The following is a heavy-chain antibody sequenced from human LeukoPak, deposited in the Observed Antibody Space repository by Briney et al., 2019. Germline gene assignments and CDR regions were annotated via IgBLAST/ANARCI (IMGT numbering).Heavy chain of an antibody. V-gene: IGHV7-4-1*02. CDR2: INTNTGNP. Sequence: ASVKVSCKASGYTFTSYGMNWVRQAPGQGLEWMGWINTNTGNPTYAQGFTGRFVFSLDTSVSTAYLQISSLKAEDTAVYYCARNLEPIVEMATISFDYWGQGTLVTVSS. D-gene: IGHD5-24*01. J-gene: IGHJ4*02. CDR1: GYTFTSYG. CDR3: ARNLEPIVEMATISFDY.